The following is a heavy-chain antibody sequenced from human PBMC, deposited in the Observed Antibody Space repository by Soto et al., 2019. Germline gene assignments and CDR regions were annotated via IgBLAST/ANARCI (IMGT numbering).Heavy chain of an antibody. V-gene: IGHV2-5*02. CDR2: IYWDDDK. CDR1: GFSLSTRGVG. J-gene: IGHJ4*02. D-gene: IGHD3-16*01. CDR3: AHKGGGDRILDY. Sequence: QITLKESGPPLVKPTQTLTLTCTFSGFSLSTRGVGVGWIRQPPGKALEWLALIYWDDDKRYSPSLKSRLTITKDTPKNQVVLTMTNMDPVDTATYYCAHKGGGDRILDYWGQGTLVTVSS.